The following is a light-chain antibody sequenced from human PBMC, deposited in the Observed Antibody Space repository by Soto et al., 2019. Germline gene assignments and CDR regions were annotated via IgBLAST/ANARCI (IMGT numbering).Light chain of an antibody. J-gene: IGKJ1*01. CDR3: QQYGSSPWT. CDR2: CAS. Sequence: ETVLTQSPGTLSLSPGERATLSCRASQTIRSNYLAWYRQTPGQAPRLLIYCASNRATGIADRFSGSGSGTDFTLIISRLEPEEFALYYCQQYGSSPWTFGQGTKLEIK. CDR1: QTIRSNY. V-gene: IGKV3-20*01.